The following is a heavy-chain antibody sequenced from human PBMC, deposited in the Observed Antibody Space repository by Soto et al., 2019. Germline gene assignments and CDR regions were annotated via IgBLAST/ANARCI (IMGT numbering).Heavy chain of an antibody. CDR1: GYSFTSYW. CDR3: ARLAPSTIFPVPGMDV. CDR2: IDPSDSYT. J-gene: IGHJ6*02. D-gene: IGHD3-9*01. V-gene: IGHV5-10-1*01. Sequence: SGESLKISCKGSGYSFTSYWISWVRQMPGKGLEWLGRIDPSDSYTNYSPSFQGHVTISADKSISTAYLQWSSLKASDTAMYYCARLAPSTIFPVPGMDVWGQGTKVTVSS.